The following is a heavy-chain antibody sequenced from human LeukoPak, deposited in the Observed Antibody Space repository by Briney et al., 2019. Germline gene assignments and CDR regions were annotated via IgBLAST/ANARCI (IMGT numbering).Heavy chain of an antibody. CDR3: AKDTYYDFWSGYANWFDP. CDR2: ISGSGGST. CDR1: GFIFRTYA. V-gene: IGHV3-23*01. J-gene: IGHJ5*02. D-gene: IGHD3-3*01. Sequence: GGSLRLSCAASGFIFRTYAMSWVRQAPGKGLEWVSAISGSGGSTYYADSVKGRFTISRDNSKNTLYLQMNSLRAEDTAVYYCAKDTYYDFWSGYANWFDPWGQGTLVTVSS.